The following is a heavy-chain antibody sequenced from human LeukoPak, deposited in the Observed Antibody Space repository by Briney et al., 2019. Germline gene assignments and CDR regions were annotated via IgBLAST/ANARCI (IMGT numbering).Heavy chain of an antibody. D-gene: IGHD3-10*01. J-gene: IGHJ6*02. V-gene: IGHV3-7*01. CDR1: GFTFSSYW. Sequence: GGSLRLSCAASGFTFSSYWMSWVRQAPGKGLEWVANIKQDGSEKYYVDSVKGRFTISRDNAKKSLYLQMNSLRAEDTAVYYCAREGVLWFGELGCYGMDVWGQGTTVTVSS. CDR3: AREGVLWFGELGCYGMDV. CDR2: IKQDGSEK.